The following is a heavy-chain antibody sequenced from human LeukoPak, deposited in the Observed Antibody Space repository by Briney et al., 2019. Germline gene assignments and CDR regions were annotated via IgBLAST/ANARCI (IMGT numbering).Heavy chain of an antibody. Sequence: SETLSLTCTVSGYSISSGYYWCWILQPPGKGLAWIVSIYHSGSTNYNPSLKSRVTISVDTSKNQFSLKLSSVTAADTAVYYCARRYGSGSSGTFDYWGQGTLVTVSS. V-gene: IGHV4-38-2*02. J-gene: IGHJ4*02. D-gene: IGHD3-10*01. CDR3: ARRYGSGSSGTFDY. CDR1: GYSISSGYY. CDR2: IYHSGST.